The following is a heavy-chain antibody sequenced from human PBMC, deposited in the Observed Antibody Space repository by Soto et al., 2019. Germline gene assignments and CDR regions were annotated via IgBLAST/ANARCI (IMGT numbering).Heavy chain of an antibody. CDR3: ARDPQGSYCYIDY. Sequence: GGSLRLSCAASGFTFSSYAIHWVRQAPGKGLEWVTIISKDGNSKHYADSVKGRFTISRDNSKNTLFLQMNSLRAEDTAVYYCARDPQGSYCYIDYWGQGTPVTVSS. D-gene: IGHD3-10*01. CDR2: ISKDGNSK. CDR1: GFTFSSYA. J-gene: IGHJ4*02. V-gene: IGHV3-30-3*01.